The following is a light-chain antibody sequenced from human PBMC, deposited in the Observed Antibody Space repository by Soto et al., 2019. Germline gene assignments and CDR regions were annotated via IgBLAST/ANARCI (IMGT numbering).Light chain of an antibody. CDR1: QSVSSSY. J-gene: IGKJ3*01. CDR2: GAS. CDR3: QHYGSSPFT. V-gene: IGKV3-20*01. Sequence: ESVLTQSPGTLSMSPGERATLSCRASQSVSSSYSAWYQQKPGQAPRLLIYGASRKPTGIPDRFSGSGSGTDFTLTISRLAPDDFALYYCQHYGSSPFTFGPGTNVHIK.